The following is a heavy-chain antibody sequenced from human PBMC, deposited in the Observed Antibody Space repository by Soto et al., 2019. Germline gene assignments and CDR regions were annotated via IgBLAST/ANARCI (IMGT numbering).Heavy chain of an antibody. CDR3: ARAVGDPLYYLDY. D-gene: IGHD6-19*01. V-gene: IGHV4-59*08. Sequence: QVQLQESGPGLVRPSETLSLTCTVSSDSISSYYWIWLRQSPGKGLEWIGYTDYSGNTNYNPSLKSRFTISGDTSKNQFSLRLSSVTAADTAVYYCARAVGDPLYYLDYWGQGTLVTVSS. CDR2: TDYSGNT. CDR1: SDSISSYY. J-gene: IGHJ4*02.